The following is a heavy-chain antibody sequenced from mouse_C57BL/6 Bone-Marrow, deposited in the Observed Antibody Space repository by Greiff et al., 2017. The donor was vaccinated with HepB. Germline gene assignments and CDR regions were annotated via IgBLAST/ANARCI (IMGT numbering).Heavy chain of an antibody. D-gene: IGHD5-5*01. J-gene: IGHJ4*01. CDR1: GYSITSGYY. Sequence: EVQLQESGPGLVKPSQSLSLTCSVTGYSITSGYYWNWIRQFPGNKLEWMGYISYDGSNNYNPSLKNRISITRDTSKNQFFLTLNSVTTEDTATYYCARDYHPAMDYWGQGTSVTVSS. CDR3: ARDYHPAMDY. CDR2: ISYDGSN. V-gene: IGHV3-6*01.